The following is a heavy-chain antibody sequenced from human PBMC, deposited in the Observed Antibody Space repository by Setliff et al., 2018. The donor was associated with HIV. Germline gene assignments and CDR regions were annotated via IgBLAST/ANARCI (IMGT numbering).Heavy chain of an antibody. Sequence: SETLSLTCSVTGAPTSRDNYFWGWIRQPPGKGLEWIANIHSPGTVYYNPSLRSRVTISVDTSQSWFSLELTSVTAADTAVYYCARPSFGIGGGANFDSWGQGTLVTVSS. CDR2: IHSPGTV. CDR1: GAPTSRDNYF. CDR3: ARPSFGIGGGANFDS. D-gene: IGHD3-3*01. J-gene: IGHJ4*02. V-gene: IGHV4-39*01.